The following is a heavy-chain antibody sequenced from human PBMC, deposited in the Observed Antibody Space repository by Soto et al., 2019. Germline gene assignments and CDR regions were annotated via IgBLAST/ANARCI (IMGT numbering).Heavy chain of an antibody. CDR2: ISSSSSYI. D-gene: IGHD1-7*01. Sequence: GGSLRLSCAASGFTFSSYSMNWVRQAPGKGLEWVSSISSSSSYIYYADSVKGRFTISRDNAKNSLYLQMNSLRAEDTAVYYCARDSNTYNWNYGSSFDYWGQGTMVTVYS. J-gene: IGHJ4*01. CDR3: ARDSNTYNWNYGSSFDY. CDR1: GFTFSSYS. V-gene: IGHV3-21*01.